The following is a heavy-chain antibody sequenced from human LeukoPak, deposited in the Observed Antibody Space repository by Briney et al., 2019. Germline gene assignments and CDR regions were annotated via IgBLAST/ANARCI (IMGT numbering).Heavy chain of an antibody. J-gene: IGHJ4*02. CDR1: GFTISTYA. CDR2: ISSNGAGT. Sequence: GGSLRLSCAASGFTISTYAMHWVRQAPGKGLEFVSGISSNGAGTYYANSVKGRFTISRDISKNTLYLQMGSLRAEDMAVYYCARRAGAYSHPYDYWGQGTLVTVSS. CDR3: ARRAGAYSHPYDY. V-gene: IGHV3-64*01. D-gene: IGHD4/OR15-4a*01.